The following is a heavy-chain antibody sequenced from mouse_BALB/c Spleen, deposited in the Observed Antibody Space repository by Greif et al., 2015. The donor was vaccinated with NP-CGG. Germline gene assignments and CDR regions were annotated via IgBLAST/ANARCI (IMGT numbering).Heavy chain of an antibody. V-gene: IGHV1-80*01. CDR1: GYAFSSYW. J-gene: IGHJ4*01. D-gene: IGHD2-4*01. CDR3: ARYDYDYYAMDY. Sequence: QVQLKEPGAELVRPGSSVKISCKASGYAFSSYWMNWVKQRPGQGLEWIGQIYPGDGDTNYNGKFKGKATLTADKSSSTAYMQLSSLTSEDSAVYFCARYDYDYYAMDYWGQGTSATVTS. CDR2: IYPGDGDT.